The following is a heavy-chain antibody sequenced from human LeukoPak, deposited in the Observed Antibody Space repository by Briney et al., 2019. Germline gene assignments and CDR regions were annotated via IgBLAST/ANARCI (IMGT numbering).Heavy chain of an antibody. V-gene: IGHV3-30*02. J-gene: IGHJ5*02. Sequence: GGSLRLSCAASGFTFSTYGMHWVRQAPGKGLEWVAFIRYDGSNKYYADSVKGRFTISRDNSKNTLYLQMNSLRAEDTAVYYCAKDREYQPLPGNWFDPWGQGTLVTVSS. CDR2: IRYDGSNK. D-gene: IGHD2-2*01. CDR3: AKDREYQPLPGNWFDP. CDR1: GFTFSTYG.